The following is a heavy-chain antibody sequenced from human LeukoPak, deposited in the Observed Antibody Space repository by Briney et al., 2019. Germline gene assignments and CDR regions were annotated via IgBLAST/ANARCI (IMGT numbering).Heavy chain of an antibody. J-gene: IGHJ6*03. CDR3: AREVLGYCSSTSCPYYYYMDV. D-gene: IGHD2-2*01. CDR2: IKQDGSEK. CDR1: GFTFGDYA. V-gene: IGHV3-7*01. Sequence: GRSLRLSCTASGFTFGDYAMSWVRQAPGKGLEWVANIKQDGSEKYYVDSVKGRFTISRDNAKNSLYLQMNSLRAEDTAVYYCAREVLGYCSSTSCPYYYYMDVWGKGTTVTVSS.